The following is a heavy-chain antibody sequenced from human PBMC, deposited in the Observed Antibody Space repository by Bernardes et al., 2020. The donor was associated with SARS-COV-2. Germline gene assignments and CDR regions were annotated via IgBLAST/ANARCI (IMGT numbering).Heavy chain of an antibody. CDR1: GFNFRSYG. CDR3: ARDRGRRGVYDMDV. V-gene: IGHV3-33*01. Sequence: GGSLRLSCAASGFNFRSYGMHWVRQAPGKGLEWVALIWFDGSNKYYADSVRGRFTISRDNSKNTLDLQMNRLRVEDRAVYYCARDRGRRGVYDMDVWGQGTTVTVSS. J-gene: IGHJ6*02. D-gene: IGHD3-10*01. CDR2: IWFDGSNK.